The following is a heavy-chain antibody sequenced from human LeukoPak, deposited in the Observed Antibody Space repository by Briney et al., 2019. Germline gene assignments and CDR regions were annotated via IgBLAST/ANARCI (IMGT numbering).Heavy chain of an antibody. Sequence: HSGGSLRLSCVGSGFTFRNHWVNWVRQSPRKGLEWVANIKPGGIDKYYVDSARGRFTVSRDNAKNSAFLQMNSLRAEDTAIYYCATISAQTFDIWGQGTLVSVSS. CDR1: GFTFRNHW. V-gene: IGHV3-7*01. CDR3: ATISAQTFDI. D-gene: IGHD5-24*01. CDR2: IKPGGIDK. J-gene: IGHJ3*02.